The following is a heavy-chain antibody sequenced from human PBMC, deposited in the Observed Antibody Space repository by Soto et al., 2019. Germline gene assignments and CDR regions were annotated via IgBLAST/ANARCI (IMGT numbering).Heavy chain of an antibody. CDR2: IWYDGSNK. J-gene: IGHJ4*02. CDR3: AREPPGASFDY. CDR1: GFTFSSYG. Sequence: GGSLRLSCAASGFTFSSYGMHWVRQAPGKGLEWVAVIWYDGSNKYYADSVKGRFTISRDNSKNTLYLQMNSLRAEDTAVYYCAREPPGASFDYWGQGTLVTVSS. V-gene: IGHV3-33*01. D-gene: IGHD1-1*01.